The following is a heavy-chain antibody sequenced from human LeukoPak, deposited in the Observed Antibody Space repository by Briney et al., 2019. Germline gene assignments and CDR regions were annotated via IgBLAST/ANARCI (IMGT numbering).Heavy chain of an antibody. V-gene: IGHV1-2*02. CDR3: ARDWYSSAAYDY. J-gene: IGHJ4*02. D-gene: IGHD6-19*01. CDR2: INPNSGGT. Sequence: ASVKVSCKASGYTFTGYYMHWVRQAPEQGLEWMGWINPNSGGTNYAQKFQGRVTMTRDTSISTAYMELSRLRSDDTAVYYCARDWYSSAAYDYWGQGTLVTVSS. CDR1: GYTFTGYY.